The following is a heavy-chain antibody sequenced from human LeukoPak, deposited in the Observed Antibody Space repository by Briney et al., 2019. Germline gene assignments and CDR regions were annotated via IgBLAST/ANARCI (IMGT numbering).Heavy chain of an antibody. D-gene: IGHD2-2*01. J-gene: IGHJ4*02. CDR3: VKTTSLVPAAMFFDY. CDR2: ISSNGGST. Sequence: GGSLRLSCSASGFTFSSYAMHWVRQAPGKGLEYVSAISSNGGSTYYADSVKGRFTISRDNSKNTLYLRMSSLRAEDTAVYYCVKTTSLVPAAMFFDYWGQGTLVTVSS. V-gene: IGHV3-64D*06. CDR1: GFTFSSYA.